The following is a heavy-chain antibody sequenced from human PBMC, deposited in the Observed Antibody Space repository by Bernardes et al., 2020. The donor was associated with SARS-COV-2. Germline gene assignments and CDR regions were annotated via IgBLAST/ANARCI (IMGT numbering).Heavy chain of an antibody. J-gene: IGHJ4*02. CDR3: AGDGVGLATIVWDYYFDN. V-gene: IGHV3-13*05. D-gene: IGHD1-26*01. CDR2: INIAGDP. Sequence: GGSLRLSCEASGFTFSAYDMHWVRQTSGKGLEWVSTINIAGDPYYPDSVKGRFTISRENAKNTLFLPMSRLRAEDTAVYYCAGDGVGLATIVWDYYFDNWGQGSLVTDSS. CDR1: GFTFSAYD.